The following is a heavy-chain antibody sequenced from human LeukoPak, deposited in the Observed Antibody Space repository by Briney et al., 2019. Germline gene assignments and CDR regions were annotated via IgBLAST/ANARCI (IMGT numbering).Heavy chain of an antibody. CDR1: GGTFSSYA. J-gene: IGHJ4*02. CDR3: AREGGDSSGYHHDY. V-gene: IGHV1-69*06. D-gene: IGHD3-22*01. Sequence: SVKVSCKASGGTFSSYAISWVRQAPGQGLEWMGGIIPIFGTANYAQKFQGRVTITADKSTSTAYMELRSLRSDDTAVYYCAREGGDSSGYHHDYWGQGTLVTVSS. CDR2: IIPIFGTA.